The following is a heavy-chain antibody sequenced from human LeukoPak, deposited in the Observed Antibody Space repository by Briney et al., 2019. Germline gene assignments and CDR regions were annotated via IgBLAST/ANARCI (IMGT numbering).Heavy chain of an antibody. J-gene: IGHJ4*02. D-gene: IGHD5-24*01. CDR1: GGSISSGDHY. Sequence: SQTLSLTCTVSGGSISSGDHYWSWIRQPPGKGLEWIGYIYYSGSTYYNPSLKSRVTISVDTSMSQFSLKLSSVTAADTAVYYCARSGRWLHNSGIDYWGQGTLVTVSS. CDR3: ARSGRWLHNSGIDY. V-gene: IGHV4-30-4*01. CDR2: IYYSGST.